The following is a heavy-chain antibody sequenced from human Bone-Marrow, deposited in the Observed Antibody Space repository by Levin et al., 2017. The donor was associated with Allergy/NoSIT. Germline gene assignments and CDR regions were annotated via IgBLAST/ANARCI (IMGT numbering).Heavy chain of an antibody. J-gene: IGHJ2*01. D-gene: IGHD3-22*01. Sequence: GESLKISCEGSGFTFSHYAMNWVRQAPGKGPEWVSGISDRGGSTYYSDSVKGRFIISIDNFKNTLYLQMNSLRAEDTAVYYCATGRYNYDGSAYNRYFDLWGRGTLVIVSS. CDR2: ISDRGGST. V-gene: IGHV3-23*01. CDR1: GFTFSHYA. CDR3: ATGRYNYDGSAYNRYFDL.